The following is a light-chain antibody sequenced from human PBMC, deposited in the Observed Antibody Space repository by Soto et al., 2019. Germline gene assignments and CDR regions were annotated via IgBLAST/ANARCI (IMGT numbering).Light chain of an antibody. Sequence: QSALTQPASVSGSPGQSITISCTGTSSNVGSYNLVSWYQQHPGKAPKLMIYEGSKRPSGVSHRFSGSKSGNGASLTISGLQAEDEADYYCCSYARSSTWVFGGGTKLTVL. CDR2: EGS. CDR3: CSYARSSTWV. V-gene: IGLV2-23*01. CDR1: SSNVGSYNL. J-gene: IGLJ3*02.